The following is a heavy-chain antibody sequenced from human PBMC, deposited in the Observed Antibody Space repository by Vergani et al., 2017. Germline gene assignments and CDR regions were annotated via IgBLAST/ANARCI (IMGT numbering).Heavy chain of an antibody. CDR2: INPNSGGT. CDR1: GYTFTGYY. Sequence: QVQLVQSGAEVKKPGASVKVSCKASGYTFTGYYMHWVRQAPGQGLEWMGWINPNSGGTNYAQKFQGRVTMTRDTSISTAYMELSRLRSDDTAVYYCARGSLGYSSGWYWLDYWGQGTLVTVSS. D-gene: IGHD6-19*01. V-gene: IGHV1-2*02. CDR3: ARGSLGYSSGWYWLDY. J-gene: IGHJ4*02.